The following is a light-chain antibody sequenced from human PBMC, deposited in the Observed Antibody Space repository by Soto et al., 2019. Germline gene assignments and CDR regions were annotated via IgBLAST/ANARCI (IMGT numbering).Light chain of an antibody. CDR3: MQALQTPRT. J-gene: IGKJ1*01. Sequence: DLVMTQSPLSLPVTPGGPASISCRSSQSLLHSNGNNYLEWYLQKPGQSPQLLIYLGSSRASGVPDRFSGSGSGTDFTLKIRRVEAEDVGVYYCMQALQTPRTFGQGTKVEIK. V-gene: IGKV2-28*01. CDR2: LGS. CDR1: QSLLHSNGNNY.